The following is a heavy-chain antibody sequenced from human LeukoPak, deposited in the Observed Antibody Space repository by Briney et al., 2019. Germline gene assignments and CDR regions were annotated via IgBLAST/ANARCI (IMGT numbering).Heavy chain of an antibody. V-gene: IGHV3-9*01. Sequence: GRSLRLSCAASGFTFDDYAMHWVRQAPGKGLEWVSGTSWNSGSIGYADSVKGRFTISRDNAKNSLYLQMNSLRAEDTALYYCAKDTSASRDAFDIWGQGTMVTVSS. CDR1: GFTFDDYA. D-gene: IGHD1-26*01. CDR2: TSWNSGSI. J-gene: IGHJ3*02. CDR3: AKDTSASRDAFDI.